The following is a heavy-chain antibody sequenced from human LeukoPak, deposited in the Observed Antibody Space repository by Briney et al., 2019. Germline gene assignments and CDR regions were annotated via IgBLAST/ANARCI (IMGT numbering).Heavy chain of an antibody. CDR3: ARGFPVPDAFDI. D-gene: IGHD2-2*01. CDR1: GFTFSSYS. Sequence: PGGSLRLSCAASGFTFSSYSMNWVRQAPGKGLEWVSYISISSSTIYYADSVKGRFTISRDNAKNSLYLQMNSLRAEDTAVYYCARGFPVPDAFDIWGQGTMVTVSS. J-gene: IGHJ3*02. CDR2: ISISSSTI. V-gene: IGHV3-48*01.